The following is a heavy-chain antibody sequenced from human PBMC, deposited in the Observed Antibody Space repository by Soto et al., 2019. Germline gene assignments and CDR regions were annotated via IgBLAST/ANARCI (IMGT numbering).Heavy chain of an antibody. D-gene: IGHD2-8*01. J-gene: IGHJ6*02. CDR2: IWYDGSNK. Sequence: GGSLRLSCAASGFTFSSYGMHWVRQAPGKGLEWVAVIWYDGSNKYHADSVKGRFTISRDNSKNTLYLQMNSLRAEDTAVYYCARVIRMVYADYGMDVWGQGTTVTVSS. CDR3: ARVIRMVYADYGMDV. V-gene: IGHV3-33*01. CDR1: GFTFSSYG.